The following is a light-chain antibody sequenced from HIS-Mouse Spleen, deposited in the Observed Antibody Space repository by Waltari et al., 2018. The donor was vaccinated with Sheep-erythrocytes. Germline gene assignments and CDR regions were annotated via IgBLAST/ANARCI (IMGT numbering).Light chain of an antibody. CDR1: SSAVGRYNL. V-gene: IGLV2-23*01. CDR2: EGS. CDR3: CSYAGSSTLV. J-gene: IGLJ2*01. Sequence: QSALTQPRSVSGSPGQSVTISCTGTSSAVGRYNLVSWYQQHPGKAPKLMIYEGSKRPSGVSNRFAGSKSGNTASLTISGLQAEDEADYYCCSYAGSSTLVFGGGTKLTVL.